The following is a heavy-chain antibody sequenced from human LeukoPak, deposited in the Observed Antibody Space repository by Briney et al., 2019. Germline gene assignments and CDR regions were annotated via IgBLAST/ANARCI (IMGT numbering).Heavy chain of an antibody. Sequence: PGGSLRLSCAASGFTFSSYSMNWVRQAPGKGLEWVSSISSSSSYIYYADSVKGRFTISRDNAKNSLYLQMNSLRAEDTAVYYCARDRAGAAFYNYDFWSGYPSIFDYWGQGTLVTVSS. CDR2: ISSSSSYI. V-gene: IGHV3-21*01. CDR1: GFTFSSYS. CDR3: ARDRAGAAFYNYDFWSGYPSIFDY. J-gene: IGHJ4*02. D-gene: IGHD3-3*01.